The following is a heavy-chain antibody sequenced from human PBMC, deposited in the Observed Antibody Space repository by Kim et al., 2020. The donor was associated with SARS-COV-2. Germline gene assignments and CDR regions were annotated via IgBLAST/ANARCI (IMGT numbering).Heavy chain of an antibody. CDR3: LAEIGSRSFDH. D-gene: IGHD3-10*01. J-gene: IGHJ4*02. CDR1: GFTFSAHA. V-gene: IGHV3-30*04. CDR2: IAYDGSHI. Sequence: GGSLRLSCAASGFTFSAHALPWVRQAPGKGLEWVAHIAYDGSHISYPDSVKGRFIISRDNTKYTLFLQMNSLRPEDTAVYYCLAEIGSRSFDHWVQGTL.